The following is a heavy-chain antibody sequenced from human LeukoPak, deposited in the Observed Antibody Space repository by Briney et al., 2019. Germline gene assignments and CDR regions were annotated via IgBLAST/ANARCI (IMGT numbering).Heavy chain of an antibody. CDR2: MNPNSGNT. J-gene: IGHJ5*02. D-gene: IGHD6-19*01. V-gene: IGHV1-8*01. Sequence: ASVKVSCKASGYTFTSHDINWVRQATGQGLGWMGWMNPNSGNTGYAQKFQGRVTMTRNTSISTAYMELSSLRSEDTAVYYCARDSSGWYHWFDPWGQGTLVTVSS. CDR3: ARDSSGWYHWFDP. CDR1: GYTFTSHD.